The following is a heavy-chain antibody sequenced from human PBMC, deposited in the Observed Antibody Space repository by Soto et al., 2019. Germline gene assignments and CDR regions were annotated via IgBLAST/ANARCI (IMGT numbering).Heavy chain of an antibody. CDR1: GFTFSSYG. D-gene: IGHD5-12*01. V-gene: IGHV3-30*03. Sequence: GGSLRLSCAASGFTFSSYGMHWVRQAPGKGLEWVAVISYDGSNKYYADSVKGRFTISRDNSKNTLYLQMNSLRAEDTAVYYCSSGHDLEKIDYWGKGTLLTVSS. CDR2: ISYDGSNK. CDR3: SSGHDLEKIDY. J-gene: IGHJ4*02.